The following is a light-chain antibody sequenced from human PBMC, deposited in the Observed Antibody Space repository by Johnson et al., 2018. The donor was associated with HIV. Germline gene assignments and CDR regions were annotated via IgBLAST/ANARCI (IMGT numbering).Light chain of an antibody. CDR1: SSNIGNNY. CDR2: DNN. CDR3: GTWNSSLSAHDYV. Sequence: QSVLTQPPSVSAAPGQKVTISCSGSSSNIGNNYVSWYQQLPGTAPKLLIYDNNKRPSGIPDRFSGSKSDTSATLGITGPQTGDEAEYYCGTWNSSLSAHDYVFGTGTKVTVL. V-gene: IGLV1-51*01. J-gene: IGLJ1*01.